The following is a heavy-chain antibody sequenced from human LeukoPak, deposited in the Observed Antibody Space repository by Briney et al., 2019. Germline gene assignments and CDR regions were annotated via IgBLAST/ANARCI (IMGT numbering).Heavy chain of an antibody. D-gene: IGHD2-15*01. V-gene: IGHV1-2*02. CDR2: INPNSGGT. CDR1: GYTFTGCY. J-gene: IGHJ4*02. Sequence: ASVKVSCKASGYTFTGCYMHWVRQAPGQGLEWMGWINPNSGGTNYAQKFQGRVTMTRDTSISTAYMELSRLRSDDTAVYYCARDDCSGGSCYWLDYWGQGTLVTVSS. CDR3: ARDDCSGGSCYWLDY.